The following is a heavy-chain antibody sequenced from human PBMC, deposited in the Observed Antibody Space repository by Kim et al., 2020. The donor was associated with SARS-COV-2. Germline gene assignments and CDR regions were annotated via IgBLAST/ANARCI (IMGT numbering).Heavy chain of an antibody. CDR1: GYTFTSYG. CDR3: ARDLFVWSRIAGGADY. D-gene: IGHD1-20*01. CDR2: ISAFNGNI. V-gene: IGHV1-18*01. Sequence: ASVKVSCKASGYTFTSYGISWVRQAPGQGLEWMGWISAFNGNINYVQKLQDRVTMTTDTSTNTAYMELRSLRSDDTAVYYCARDLFVWSRIAGGADYWGQGTLVTVSS. J-gene: IGHJ4*02.